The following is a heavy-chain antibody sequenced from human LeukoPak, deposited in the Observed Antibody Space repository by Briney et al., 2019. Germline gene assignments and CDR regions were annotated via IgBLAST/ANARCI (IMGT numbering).Heavy chain of an antibody. Sequence: PSETLSLTCAVYGGSFSGYYWSWIRQPPGKGLEWIGNIYYTGNTYYNASLESRVTISVDTSKNQFSLKVISMTAADTAVYYCTKSDGYGLIRICGRGTMVTVSS. D-gene: IGHD3-10*01. CDR2: IYYTGNT. CDR3: TKSDGYGLIRI. CDR1: GGSFSGYY. V-gene: IGHV4-34*01. J-gene: IGHJ3*02.